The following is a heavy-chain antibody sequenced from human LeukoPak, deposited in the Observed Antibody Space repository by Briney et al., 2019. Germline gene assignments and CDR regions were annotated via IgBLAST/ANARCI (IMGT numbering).Heavy chain of an antibody. V-gene: IGHV4-59*01. CDR1: GGSISSYY. CDR2: IYYSGST. Sequence: SETLSLTCTVSGGSISSYYWSWIRQPPGKGLEWIGYIYYSGSTNYNPSLKSRVTISVDTSKNQFSLKLSSVTAADTAVYYCAREVPQYGAFDIWAKGQWSPSLQ. J-gene: IGHJ3*02. CDR3: AREVPQYGAFDI. D-gene: IGHD4-17*01.